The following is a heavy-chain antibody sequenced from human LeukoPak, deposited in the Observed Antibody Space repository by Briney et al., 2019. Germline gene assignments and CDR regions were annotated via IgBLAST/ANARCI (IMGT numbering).Heavy chain of an antibody. CDR3: ARHSPYGDYFDY. Sequence: SETLSLTCTVSGGSISSYYWSWIRQPPGKGLEWIGYIYYSGSINYNPSLKSRVTISVDTSKNQFSLKLSSVTAADTAVYYCARHSPYGDYFDYWGQGTLVTVSS. CDR1: GGSISSYY. D-gene: IGHD4-17*01. J-gene: IGHJ4*02. CDR2: IYYSGSI. V-gene: IGHV4-59*08.